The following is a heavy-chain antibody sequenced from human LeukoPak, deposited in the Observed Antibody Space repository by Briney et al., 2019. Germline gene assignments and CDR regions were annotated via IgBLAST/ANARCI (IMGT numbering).Heavy chain of an antibody. CDR2: ISYAGSHK. CDR3: AKLVWGLLDSPRIFDP. CDR1: GFTFGDYG. J-gene: IGHJ5*02. V-gene: IGHV3-30*18. D-gene: IGHD1-26*01. Sequence: GGSLRLSCVASGFTFGDYGMHWVRQAPGKGLEWVAVISYAGSHKYYADSVKGRFTISRDNSKNTLYLQMNSLRAEDTAVYYCAKLVWGLLDSPRIFDPWGQGTLVTVSS.